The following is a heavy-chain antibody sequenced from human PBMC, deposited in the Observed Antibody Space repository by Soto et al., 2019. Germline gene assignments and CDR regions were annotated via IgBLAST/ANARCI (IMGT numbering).Heavy chain of an antibody. CDR3: ASLIVLMVYAIPSYYYGMDV. D-gene: IGHD2-8*01. V-gene: IGHV3-48*02. Sequence: GGSLRLSCAASGFTFISYSMNWVRQAPGKGLEWVSYISSSSSTIYYADSVKGRFTISRDNAKNSLYLQMNSLRDEDTAVYYCASLIVLMVYAIPSYYYGMDVWGQGTTVIVSS. J-gene: IGHJ6*02. CDR2: ISSSSSTI. CDR1: GFTFISYS.